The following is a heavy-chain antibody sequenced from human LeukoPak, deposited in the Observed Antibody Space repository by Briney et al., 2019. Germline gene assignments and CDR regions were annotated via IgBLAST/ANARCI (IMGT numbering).Heavy chain of an antibody. Sequence: GRSLRLSCAASGFTFSSYAMHWVRQAPGKGLEWVAVISYDGSNKYYADSVKGPFTISRDNSKNTLYLQMNSLRAEDTAVYYCARGGYCSGGSCYGQETFDYWGQGTLVTVSS. CDR3: ARGGYCSGGSCYGQETFDY. V-gene: IGHV3-30*01. CDR2: ISYDGSNK. D-gene: IGHD2-15*01. J-gene: IGHJ4*02. CDR1: GFTFSSYA.